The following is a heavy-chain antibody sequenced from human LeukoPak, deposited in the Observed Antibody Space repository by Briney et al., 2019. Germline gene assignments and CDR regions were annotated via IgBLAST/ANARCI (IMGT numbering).Heavy chain of an antibody. J-gene: IGHJ4*02. CDR2: IYSGGNT. V-gene: IGHV3-53*01. CDR1: GLSVTTNY. Sequence: GGSLRLSCVASGLSVTTNYMSWVRQAPGKGLEWVSVIYSGGNTYYADSVKGRFTISRDKFNNTLSLQMNTLRAEDTAVYYCTRGLYYPFDYWGQGTLVTVSS. CDR3: TRGLYYPFDY. D-gene: IGHD3-16*01.